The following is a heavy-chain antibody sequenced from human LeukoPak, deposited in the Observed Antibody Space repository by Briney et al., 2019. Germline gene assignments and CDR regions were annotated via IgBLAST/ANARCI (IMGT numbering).Heavy chain of an antibody. D-gene: IGHD3-10*01. CDR3: ARVVRGVTNY. J-gene: IGHJ4*02. V-gene: IGHV1-18*01. CDR2: ISAYNGNT. Sequence: GASVKVSCKASGYTFTSYAMHWVRQAPGQRLEWMGWISAYNGNTNYAQKLQGRVTMTTDTSTSTAYMELRSLRSDDTAVYYCARVVRGVTNYWGQGTLVTVSS. CDR1: GYTFTSYA.